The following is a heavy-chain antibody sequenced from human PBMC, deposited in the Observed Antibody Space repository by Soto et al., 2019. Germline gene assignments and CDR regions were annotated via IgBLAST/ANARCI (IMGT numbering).Heavy chain of an antibody. CDR3: AGGMAGLDV. Sequence: EVQLVESGGGLVQPGGSLRLSCAASGLSFNIYWMHWVRQVPGKGLVWLARINSDGSHTIYVDSVKGRFTISRDNAKNTVFLQMYSLRDEDTGVYYCAGGMAGLDVWGQGTTVTVSS. J-gene: IGHJ6*02. V-gene: IGHV3-74*01. CDR2: INSDGSHT. CDR1: GLSFNIYW.